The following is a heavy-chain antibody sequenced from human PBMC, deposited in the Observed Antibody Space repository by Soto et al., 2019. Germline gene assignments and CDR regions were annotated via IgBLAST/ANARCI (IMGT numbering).Heavy chain of an antibody. Sequence: QVQLVESGGGVVQPGRSLRLSCAASGFTFSSYGMHWVRQAPGKGLEWVAVISYDGSNKYYADSVKGRFNISRDNSKNTLYLQMNSLRAEDTAVYYCAKDNGGSGTDYWGQGTLVTVSS. CDR1: GFTFSSYG. J-gene: IGHJ4*02. CDR3: AKDNGGSGTDY. D-gene: IGHD3-10*01. CDR2: ISYDGSNK. V-gene: IGHV3-30*18.